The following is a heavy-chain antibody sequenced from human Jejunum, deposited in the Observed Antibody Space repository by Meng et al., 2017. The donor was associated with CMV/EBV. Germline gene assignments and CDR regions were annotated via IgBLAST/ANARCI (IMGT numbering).Heavy chain of an antibody. V-gene: IGHV3-53*01. CDR3: ARARGYTTSGSFDC. CDR1: GFTVNSYY. D-gene: IGHD5-12*01. CDR2: IYSGGTT. J-gene: IGHJ4*02. Sequence: EVQVLGLGGHLLQPGVSRRLSCDASGFTVNSYYMSWVRQAPGKGLEWVSIIYSGGTTYYADSVKGRFTISRDISKNTLYLQMTSLRADDTAVYYCARARGYTTSGSFDCWGQGTLVTVSS.